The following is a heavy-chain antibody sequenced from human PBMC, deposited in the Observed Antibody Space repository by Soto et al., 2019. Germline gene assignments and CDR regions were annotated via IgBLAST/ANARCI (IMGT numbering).Heavy chain of an antibody. Sequence: QITLKESGPTLVKPTQPLTLTCTFSGFSLSTSGVGVGWIRQPPGKALEWLALIYWDDDKRYSPSLKSRLTITKDTSKNQVVLTMTNMDPVDTATYYCAHKTAPIVVVPAAISYMDVWGKGTTVTVSS. J-gene: IGHJ6*03. V-gene: IGHV2-5*02. CDR3: AHKTAPIVVVPAAISYMDV. CDR1: GFSLSTSGVG. CDR2: IYWDDDK. D-gene: IGHD2-2*01.